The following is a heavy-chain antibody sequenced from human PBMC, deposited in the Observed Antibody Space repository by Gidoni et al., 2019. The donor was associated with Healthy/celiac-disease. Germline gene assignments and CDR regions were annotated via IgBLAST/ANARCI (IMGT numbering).Heavy chain of an antibody. CDR1: GYTFTSYA. V-gene: IGHV1-3*01. J-gene: IGHJ4*02. CDR3: ARPLVVAATWSMGPTGY. D-gene: IGHD2-15*01. CDR2: ITAGNGNT. Sequence: QVQLVQSGAEVKKHGASVKVSCKASGYTFTSYAMPWVRQAPGQRLEWMGWITAGNGNTKYSQKFQGRVTITRDTSASTAYMELSSLRSEDTAVYYCARPLVVAATWSMGPTGYWGQGTLVTVSS.